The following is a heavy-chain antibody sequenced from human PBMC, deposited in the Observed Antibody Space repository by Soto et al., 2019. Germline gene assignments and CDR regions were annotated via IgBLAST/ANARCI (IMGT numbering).Heavy chain of an antibody. CDR1: GGSISSYY. Sequence: QVQLQESGPGLVKSSETLSLTCTVSGGSISSYYWSWIRQPPGKGLEWIGYISYSGSTNYNPSLKSRVTISMDTSKDQFSLKLSSVTAADTAMYYCARHRTGFAWFDPWGQGTLVTVSS. J-gene: IGHJ5*02. CDR3: ARHRTGFAWFDP. CDR2: ISYSGST. D-gene: IGHD3-10*01. V-gene: IGHV4-59*08.